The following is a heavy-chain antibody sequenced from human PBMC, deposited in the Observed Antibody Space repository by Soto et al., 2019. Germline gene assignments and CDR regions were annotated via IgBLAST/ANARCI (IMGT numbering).Heavy chain of an antibody. CDR2: INSDGSST. D-gene: IGHD1-7*01. V-gene: IGHV3-74*01. Sequence: GGSLRLSCAASGFTFSSYWMHWVRQAPGKGLVWVSRINSDGSSTSYADSVKGRFTISRDNAKNTLYLQMNSLRAEDTAVYYCARDPDRYNWNYGGLNWFDPWGQGTLVTVSS. CDR3: ARDPDRYNWNYGGLNWFDP. J-gene: IGHJ5*02. CDR1: GFTFSSYW.